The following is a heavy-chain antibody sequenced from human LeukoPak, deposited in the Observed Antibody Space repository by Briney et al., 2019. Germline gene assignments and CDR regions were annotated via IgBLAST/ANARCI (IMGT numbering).Heavy chain of an antibody. J-gene: IGHJ3*02. D-gene: IGHD3-16*01. V-gene: IGHV1-69*05. CDR1: GGTFSSYA. CDR3: ARDFVLDAFDI. Sequence: ASVKVSCKASGGTFSSYAISWVRQAPGQGLEWMGGIIPIFGTANYAQRFQGRVTITTDESTSTAYMELSSLRSEYTAVYYCARDFVLDAFDIWGQGTMVTVSS. CDR2: IIPIFGTA.